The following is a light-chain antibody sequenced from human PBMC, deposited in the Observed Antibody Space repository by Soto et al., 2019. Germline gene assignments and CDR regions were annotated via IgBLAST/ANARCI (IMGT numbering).Light chain of an antibody. Sequence: DIQMTQSPSSLSASVGDRVTITCRASQNIRNYLNWYQQKPGKAPNLLIYGASSLQSGVPSRFSGSGFETDFTLTINNLQPEDFATYYCQQSYTSAFTFGPGTKVDIK. V-gene: IGKV1-39*01. CDR3: QQSYTSAFT. CDR2: GAS. CDR1: QNIRNY. J-gene: IGKJ3*01.